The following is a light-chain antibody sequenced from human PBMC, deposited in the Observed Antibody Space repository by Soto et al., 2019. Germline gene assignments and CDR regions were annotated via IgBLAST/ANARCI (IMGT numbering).Light chain of an antibody. V-gene: IGLV2-23*02. J-gene: IGLJ3*02. CDR3: CSYAGSSMFV. Sequence: QSALTQPASVSGSPGQSITISCTGSSSDVGTYNLVSWYQHHPGKAPKLMISEVVKRPSGVSNRFSGSKSGNTASLTISGLHAEDEADYYCCSYAGSSMFVFGGGTQLTVL. CDR1: SSDVGTYNL. CDR2: EVV.